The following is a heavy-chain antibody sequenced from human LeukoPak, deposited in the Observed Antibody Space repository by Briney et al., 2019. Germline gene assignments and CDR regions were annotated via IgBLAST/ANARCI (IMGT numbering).Heavy chain of an antibody. Sequence: SETLSLTCTVSGYSISSGYYWGWIRQPPGKGLEWIGSIYYSGSTYYNPSLKSRVTISVDTSKNQFSLKLSSVTAADTAVYYCARDGGNHFDYWGQGTLVTVSS. CDR1: GYSISSGYY. D-gene: IGHD3-16*01. CDR2: IYYSGST. CDR3: ARDGGNHFDY. J-gene: IGHJ4*02. V-gene: IGHV4-38-2*02.